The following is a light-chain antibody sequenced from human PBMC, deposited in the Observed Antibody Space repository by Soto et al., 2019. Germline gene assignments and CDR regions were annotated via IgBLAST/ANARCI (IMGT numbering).Light chain of an antibody. V-gene: IGKV3-15*01. Sequence: EIVMTQSPATLSVSPGERATLSCRASQSVSNNLAWYQQKPGQAPRLLIYHASTRATGIPARFSGSWSGTEFTLTISSLQSEDFAVYYCQQYNKWPLTFGGGTKVEIK. CDR3: QQYNKWPLT. CDR1: QSVSNN. CDR2: HAS. J-gene: IGKJ4*01.